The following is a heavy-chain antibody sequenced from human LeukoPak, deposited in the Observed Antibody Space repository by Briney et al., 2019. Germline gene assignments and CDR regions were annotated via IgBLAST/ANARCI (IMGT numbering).Heavy chain of an antibody. CDR1: GFTFNDYG. J-gene: IGHJ4*02. Sequence: GGSLTLSCVASGFTFNDYGMSWVRQPPGKGLAWVAGINWNGGRTGNADSMKGRFIISRDNAKNSLYLQVNSLRAEDTALYYCAKGRMAWLEYYFDYWGQGTLVTVSS. CDR3: AKGRMAWLEYYFDY. CDR2: INWNGGRT. V-gene: IGHV3-20*04. D-gene: IGHD6-19*01.